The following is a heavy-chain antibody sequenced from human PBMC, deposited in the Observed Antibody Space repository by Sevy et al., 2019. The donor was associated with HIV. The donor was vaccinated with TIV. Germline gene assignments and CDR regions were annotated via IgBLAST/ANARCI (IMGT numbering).Heavy chain of an antibody. CDR2: INQDGSEK. CDR3: AGRRWNHGSDF. CDR1: GFTFRTYW. V-gene: IGHV3-7*01. Sequence: GGSLRLSCAASGFTFRTYWMSWVRQAPGKGLEWVANINQDGSEKYYVDSVKGRLTISRDNAKNSLYLQINSLRAEDTAIYYCAGRRWNHGSDFWGRGTMVTVSS. J-gene: IGHJ3*01. D-gene: IGHD3-10*01.